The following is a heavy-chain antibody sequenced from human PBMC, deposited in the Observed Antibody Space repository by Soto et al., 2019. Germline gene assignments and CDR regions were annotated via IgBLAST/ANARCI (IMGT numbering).Heavy chain of an antibody. D-gene: IGHD6-19*01. CDR2: ISGSGGST. CDR3: AKVNGLALHYFDY. V-gene: IGHV3-23*01. J-gene: IGHJ4*02. Sequence: SLTLSCAASGFTFSSYAMSWVRQAPGKGLEWVSAISGSGGSTYYADSVKGRFTISRDNSKDTLYLQMNSLRAEDTAVYYCAKVNGLALHYFDYWGQGTLGTVSS. CDR1: GFTFSSYA.